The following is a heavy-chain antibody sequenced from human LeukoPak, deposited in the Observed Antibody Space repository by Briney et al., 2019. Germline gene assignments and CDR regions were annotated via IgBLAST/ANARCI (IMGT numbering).Heavy chain of an antibody. CDR1: GFSFSGSA. Sequence: GGSLRLSCAASGFSFSGSAIHWVRQASGKGLEWVGRIRSKANSYATAYVESVKGRFTISRDDSKNTAYLQMNSLKTEDTAVYYCTRRGTGIEVADYWGQGTLVTVSS. J-gene: IGHJ4*02. D-gene: IGHD6-19*01. CDR2: IRSKANSYAT. V-gene: IGHV3-73*01. CDR3: TRRGTGIEVADY.